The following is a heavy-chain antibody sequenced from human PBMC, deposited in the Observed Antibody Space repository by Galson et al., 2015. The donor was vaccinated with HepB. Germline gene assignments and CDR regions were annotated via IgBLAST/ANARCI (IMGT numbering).Heavy chain of an antibody. V-gene: IGHV4-39*01. CDR3: ARLDCSSTSCYNLEAFDI. Sequence: SETLSLTCTVSGGSISSSSYYWGWIRQPPGKGLEWIGSIYYSGSTYYNPSLKSRVTISVDTSKNQFSLKLSSVTAADTAVYYCARLDCSSTSCYNLEAFDIWGQGTMVTVSS. D-gene: IGHD2-2*01. CDR1: GGSISSSSYY. J-gene: IGHJ3*02. CDR2: IYYSGST.